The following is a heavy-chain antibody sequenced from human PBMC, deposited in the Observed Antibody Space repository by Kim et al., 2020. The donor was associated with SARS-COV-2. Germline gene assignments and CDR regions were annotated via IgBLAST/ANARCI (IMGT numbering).Heavy chain of an antibody. CDR3: AKDLYGDHYGMDV. Sequence: GGSLRLSCAASGFTFSSYGMHWVRQAPGKGLEWVAVISYDGSNKYYADSVKGRFTISRDNSKNTLYLQMNSLRAEDTAVYYCAKDLYGDHYGMDVWGQWTTVTVSS. V-gene: IGHV3-30*18. D-gene: IGHD4-17*01. J-gene: IGHJ6*02. CDR2: ISYDGSNK. CDR1: GFTFSSYG.